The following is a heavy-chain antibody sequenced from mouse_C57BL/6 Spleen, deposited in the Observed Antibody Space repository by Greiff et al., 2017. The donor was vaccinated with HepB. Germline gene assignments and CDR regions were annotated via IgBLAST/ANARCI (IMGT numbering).Heavy chain of an antibody. CDR2: IYPGSGST. CDR1: GYTFTSYW. Sequence: QVQLQQPGAELVKPGASVKMSCKASGYTFTSYWITWVKQRPGQGLEWIGDIYPGSGSTNYNEKFKSKATLTVDTSSSTAYMQRSSLTSEDSAVYYCAIYDGYYGAWFAYWGQGTLVTVSA. J-gene: IGHJ3*01. CDR3: AIYDGYYGAWFAY. V-gene: IGHV1-55*01. D-gene: IGHD2-3*01.